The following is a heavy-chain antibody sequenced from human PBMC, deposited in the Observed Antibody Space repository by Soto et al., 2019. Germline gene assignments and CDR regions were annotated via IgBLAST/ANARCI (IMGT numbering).Heavy chain of an antibody. CDR1: GFTFSDYA. D-gene: IGHD6-19*01. V-gene: IGHV3-30*18. Sequence: VQLVESGGGVVQPGRSLRLSCAASGFTFSDYAMQWVRQAPGKGLEWVAGVSHYGRNTHYADPVKGRFTISRYRSKNTVSLEMTSLRAEDTAVYYCAKGGRQWLVTSDFNYWGQGALVTVSS. J-gene: IGHJ4*02. CDR2: VSHYGRNT. CDR3: AKGGRQWLVTSDFNY.